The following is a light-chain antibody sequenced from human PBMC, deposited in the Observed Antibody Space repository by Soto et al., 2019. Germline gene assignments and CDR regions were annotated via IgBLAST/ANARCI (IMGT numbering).Light chain of an antibody. CDR1: QSVSSRS. V-gene: IGKV3-20*01. CDR3: QQYDSSPRT. J-gene: IGKJ1*01. CDR2: GAS. Sequence: VVLTQSPGTLSLSPGERATLSCRASQSVSSRSLAWYQQKPGQAPILLISGASSRAADIPDRFSGSGSGTDFTLTINRLEPEDFAVYYCQQYDSSPRTFGQGTKVDNK.